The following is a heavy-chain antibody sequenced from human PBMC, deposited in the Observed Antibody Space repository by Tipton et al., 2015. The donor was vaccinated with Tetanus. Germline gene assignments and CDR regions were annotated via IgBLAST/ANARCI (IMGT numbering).Heavy chain of an antibody. CDR3: AKHGDTSRNYYFDY. V-gene: IGHV4-39*01. Sequence: GLVKPSETLSVTCTVSGGSISSISWIRQPPGKGLEWIGNIFYSGSTSYTPSLKGRVTLSFDTSRNQFSLKLTSVTAADTAIYYCAKHGDTSRNYYFDYWGQGALVTVSS. D-gene: IGHD6-13*01. CDR2: IFYSGST. CDR1: GGSISSIS. J-gene: IGHJ4*02.